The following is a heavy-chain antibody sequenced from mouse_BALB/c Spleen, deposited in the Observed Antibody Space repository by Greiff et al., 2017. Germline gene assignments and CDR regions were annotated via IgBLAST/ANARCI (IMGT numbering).Heavy chain of an antibody. V-gene: IGHV2-3*01. CDR1: GFSFTSYG. J-gene: IGHJ4*01. D-gene: IGHD2-4*01. Sequence: VKLVESGPGLVAPSQCLSITCTVSGFSFTSYGVSWVRQPPGKGLEWLGVIWGDGSTNYHSALISRLSNSKDNSKRQVFLKLNSLQTDDTATYYCAKPRSDYDGYYYAMDYWGQGTSVTVSS. CDR3: AKPRSDYDGYYYAMDY. CDR2: IWGDGST.